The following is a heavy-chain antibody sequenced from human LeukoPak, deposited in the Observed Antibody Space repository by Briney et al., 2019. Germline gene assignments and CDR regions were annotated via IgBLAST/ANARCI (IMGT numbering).Heavy chain of an antibody. Sequence: GGSPRLSCAASGFTFSSYSMNWVRQAPGKGLEWVSYISSSSSTIYYADSVKGRFTISRDNAKNSLYLQMNSLRAEDTAVYYCARVSLGYSSSSMDYWGQGTLVTVSP. V-gene: IGHV3-48*01. CDR3: ARVSLGYSSSSMDY. D-gene: IGHD6-6*01. CDR2: ISSSSSTI. CDR1: GFTFSSYS. J-gene: IGHJ4*02.